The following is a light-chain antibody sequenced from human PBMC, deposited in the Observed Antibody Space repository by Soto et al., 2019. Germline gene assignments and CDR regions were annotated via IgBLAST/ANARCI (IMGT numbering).Light chain of an antibody. CDR1: QYITKY. CDR2: DAS. CDR3: QQYENVPIT. V-gene: IGKV1-33*01. Sequence: DIQMTQSPSSLSASVVDRFTISFRASQYITKYLNWYQQRPGKAPKLLIYDASNLETGVPSRFSGSGSGTDFTFTISSLQPEDIATYFCQQYENVPITFGQGTRLEIK. J-gene: IGKJ5*01.